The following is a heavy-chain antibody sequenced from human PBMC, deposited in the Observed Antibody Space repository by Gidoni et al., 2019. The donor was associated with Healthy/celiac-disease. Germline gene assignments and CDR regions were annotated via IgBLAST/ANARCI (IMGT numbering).Heavy chain of an antibody. CDR3: ARENIYCSGGSCYPYYFDY. V-gene: IGHV4-4*02. CDR2: IYHSGST. CDR1: GGSISSSNW. J-gene: IGHJ4*02. D-gene: IGHD2-15*01. Sequence: QVQLQASGPGLVTPSGPLSLTCAVSGGSISSSNWWSWVRQPPGKGLEWIGEIYHSGSTNYNPSLKSRVTISVDKSKNQFSLKLSSVTAADTAVYYCARENIYCSGGSCYPYYFDYWGQGTLVTVSS.